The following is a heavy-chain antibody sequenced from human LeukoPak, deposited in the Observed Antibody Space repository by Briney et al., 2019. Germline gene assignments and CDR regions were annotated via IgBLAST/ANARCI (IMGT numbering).Heavy chain of an antibody. CDR3: AKGSTPFEN. Sequence: GGSLRLSCEASGFTFSSFAMSWVRQAPGKGLEWVSDIAGSGGSPYYADSVKGRFSISRDNSKDTLYLQMNSLRAEDTAVYYCAKGSTPFENWGQGTLVTVSS. CDR2: IAGSGGSP. V-gene: IGHV3-23*01. CDR1: GFTFSSFA. D-gene: IGHD2-2*01. J-gene: IGHJ4*02.